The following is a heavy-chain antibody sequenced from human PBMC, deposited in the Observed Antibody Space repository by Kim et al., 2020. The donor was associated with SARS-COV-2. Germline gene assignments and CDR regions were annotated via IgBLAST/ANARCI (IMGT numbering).Heavy chain of an antibody. CDR1: GFTFSSYA. Sequence: GGSLRLSCSASGFTFSSYAMHWVRQAPGKGLEYVSAISSNGGSTYYADSVKGRFTISRDNSKNTLYLQMSSLRAEDTAVYYCVTLSTPRWFGELGDVAFDIWGQGTMVTVSS. CDR3: VTLSTPRWFGELGDVAFDI. V-gene: IGHV3-64D*09. CDR2: ISSNGGST. D-gene: IGHD3-10*01. J-gene: IGHJ3*02.